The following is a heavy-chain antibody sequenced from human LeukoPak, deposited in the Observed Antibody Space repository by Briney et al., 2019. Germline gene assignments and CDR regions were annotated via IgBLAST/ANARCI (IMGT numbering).Heavy chain of an antibody. CDR1: GYTFTSYY. CDR2: MNPSGGST. J-gene: IGHJ4*02. V-gene: IGHV1-46*01. Sequence: ASVKVSCKASGYTFTSYYMQWVRQAPGQGLEWMGIMNPSGGSTSYAQKFQGRVTMTRGTSTSTVYMELSSLRSEDTAVYYCARGGMVIQLRSFDYWGQGTLVTVPS. CDR3: ARGGMVIQLRSFDY. D-gene: IGHD5-18*01.